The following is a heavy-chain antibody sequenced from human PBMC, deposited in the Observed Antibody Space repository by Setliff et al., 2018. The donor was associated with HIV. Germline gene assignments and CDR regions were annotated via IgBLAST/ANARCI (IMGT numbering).Heavy chain of an antibody. D-gene: IGHD3-3*01. Sequence: PGGSLRLSCAASGFTFSSYTMHWVRQAPGKGLEWVANINEDGSEKYYVDSVKGRFSISRDSAENSLHLQMNSLGAEDTAVYYCTRAAAYFNFWTGYHPHAFDIWGQGTMVTVSS. CDR3: TRAAAYFNFWTGYHPHAFDI. J-gene: IGHJ3*02. CDR1: GFTFSSYT. V-gene: IGHV3-7*01. CDR2: INEDGSEK.